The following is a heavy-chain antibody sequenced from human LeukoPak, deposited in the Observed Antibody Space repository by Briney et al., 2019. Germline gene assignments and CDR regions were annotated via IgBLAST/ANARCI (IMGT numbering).Heavy chain of an antibody. J-gene: IGHJ3*01. D-gene: IGHD4-17*01. CDR1: GYNFSDYW. CDR2: IYPGDYDT. V-gene: IGHV5-51*01. Sequence: PGESLKISCKGSGYNFSDYWIGWVPQTPGKGLEWMGIIYPGDYDTRYSPSFRGRVTISDDRSINTAYLQWSSLRASDTAMYYCSTATVMTAIIAFDVWGQGTMIIVSS. CDR3: STATVMTAIIAFDV.